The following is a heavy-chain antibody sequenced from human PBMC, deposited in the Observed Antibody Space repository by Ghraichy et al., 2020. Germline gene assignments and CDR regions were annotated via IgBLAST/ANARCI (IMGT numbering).Heavy chain of an antibody. V-gene: IGHV4-59*08. CDR3: ARLYSSSWYGNQPPNWFDP. CDR1: GGSISSYY. CDR2: IYYSGST. J-gene: IGHJ5*02. Sequence: SETLSLTCTVSGGSISSYYWSWIRQPPGKGLEWIGYIYYSGSTNYNPSLKSRVTISVDTSKNQFSLKLSSVTAADTAVYYCARLYSSSWYGNQPPNWFDPWGQGTLVTVSS. D-gene: IGHD6-13*01.